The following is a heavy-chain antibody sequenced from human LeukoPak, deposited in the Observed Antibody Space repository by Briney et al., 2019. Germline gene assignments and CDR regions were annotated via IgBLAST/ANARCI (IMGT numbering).Heavy chain of an antibody. J-gene: IGHJ3*02. CDR2: INSDGSST. CDR3: AVPFTVASDAFDI. V-gene: IGHV3-74*01. CDR1: GFTFSDYW. Sequence: GGSLTLSCAASGFTFSDYWMHWVRQAPGKGLVWVSRINSDGSSTSYADSVKGRFTISRDNAKNTLYLQMNSLRAEDTAVYYCAVPFTVASDAFDIWGQGTMVTVSS. D-gene: IGHD2-15*01.